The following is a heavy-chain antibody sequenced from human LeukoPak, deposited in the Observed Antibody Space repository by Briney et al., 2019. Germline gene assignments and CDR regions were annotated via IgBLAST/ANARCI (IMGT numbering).Heavy chain of an antibody. V-gene: IGHV1-2*02. CDR1: GYTFTGHYY. J-gene: IGHJ6*03. CDR3: ARGLRAAGSGNYYYMDV. Sequence: ASVKVSCKASGYTFTGHYYIHWVRQAPGQGLEWMGWITPNTGGTNYAQKFQGRVTMTRDTSISTAYMELSRLRSDDTAVYYCARGLRAAGSGNYYYMDVWGKGTTVTVSS. D-gene: IGHD6-13*01. CDR2: ITPNTGGT.